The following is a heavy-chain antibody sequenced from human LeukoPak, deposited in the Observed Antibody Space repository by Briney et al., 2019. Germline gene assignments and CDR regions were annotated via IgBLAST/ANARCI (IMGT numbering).Heavy chain of an antibody. CDR2: IKQDGSGK. CDR1: GFTFSSYW. V-gene: IGHV3-7*01. D-gene: IGHD3-10*01. Sequence: GGSLRLSCAASGFTFSSYWMSWVRQAPGKGLEWVANIKQDGSGKYYVDSVKGRFTISRDNAKNSLYLQMNSLGAEDTAVYYCASTVTMVRGARPYYYYGMDVWGQGTTVTVSS. CDR3: ASTVTMVRGARPYYYYGMDV. J-gene: IGHJ6*02.